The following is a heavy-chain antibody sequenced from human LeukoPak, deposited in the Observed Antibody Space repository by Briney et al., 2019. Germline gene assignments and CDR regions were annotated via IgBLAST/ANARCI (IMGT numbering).Heavy chain of an antibody. J-gene: IGHJ6*03. CDR1: GFTFSSYW. D-gene: IGHD5-18*01. Sequence: PGGSLRLSCAASGFTFSSYWMSWVRQAPGKWLEWVANIKQDGSEKYYVDSVKGRFTISRDNAKNSLYLQMNSLRAEDTAVYYCARLLADSYGNYYYYYYMDVWGKGTTVTVSS. V-gene: IGHV3-7*01. CDR3: ARLLADSYGNYYYYYYMDV. CDR2: IKQDGSEK.